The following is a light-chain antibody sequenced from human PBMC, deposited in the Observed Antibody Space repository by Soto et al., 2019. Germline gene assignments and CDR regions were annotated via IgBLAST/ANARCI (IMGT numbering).Light chain of an antibody. CDR2: AAS. V-gene: IGKV1-39*01. CDR1: ETITRY. J-gene: IGKJ4*01. Sequence: DIQMTQSPSSLSASVGERVIITWRASETITRYLNWYQSKPGKAPRLLISAASSLQTGVPSRFSGNYSGTDFTLTISSLQPEDFATYYCQQSYSNPLTFGGGTKVDIK. CDR3: QQSYSNPLT.